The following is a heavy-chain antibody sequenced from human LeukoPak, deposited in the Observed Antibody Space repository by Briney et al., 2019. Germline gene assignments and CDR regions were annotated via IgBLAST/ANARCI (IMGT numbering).Heavy chain of an antibody. CDR1: GGSLSGYY. V-gene: IGHV4-34*01. Sequence: SETLSLTCAVYGGSLSGYYWSWIRQPPGKGLEWIGEINHSGSTNYNPSLKSRVTISVDTSKNQFSLKLSSVTAADTAVYYCARLPYDYVWGSYRYVRPYGMDVWGQGTTVTVSS. CDR3: ARLPYDYVWGSYRYVRPYGMDV. J-gene: IGHJ6*02. CDR2: INHSGST. D-gene: IGHD3-16*02.